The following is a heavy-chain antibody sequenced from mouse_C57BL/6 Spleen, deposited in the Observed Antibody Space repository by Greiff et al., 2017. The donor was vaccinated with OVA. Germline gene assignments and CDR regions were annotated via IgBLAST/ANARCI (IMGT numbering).Heavy chain of an antibody. CDR2: ISSGSSTI. D-gene: IGHD1-1*01. CDR3: ARRYYGSSLAMDY. J-gene: IGHJ4*01. Sequence: DVMLVESGGGLVKPGGSLKLSCAASGFTFSDYGMHWVRQAPEKGLEWVAYISSGSSTIYYADTVKGRFTISRDNAKNTLFLQMTSLRSEDTAMYYCARRYYGSSLAMDYWGQGTSVTVSS. V-gene: IGHV5-17*01. CDR1: GFTFSDYG.